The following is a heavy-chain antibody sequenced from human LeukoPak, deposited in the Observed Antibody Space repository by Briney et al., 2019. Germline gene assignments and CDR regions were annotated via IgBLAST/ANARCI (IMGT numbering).Heavy chain of an antibody. J-gene: IGHJ6*02. CDR1: GFTFSSYA. Sequence: GGSLRLSCAASGFTFSSYAMSWVRQAPGKGLEWVSAISGSGGSTYYADPVKGRFTISRDNSKNTLYLQMNSLRAEDTAVYYCAKDPWVYDSRGYYYVAGMDVWGQGTTVTVSS. CDR2: ISGSGGST. V-gene: IGHV3-23*01. CDR3: AKDPWVYDSRGYYYVAGMDV. D-gene: IGHD3-22*01.